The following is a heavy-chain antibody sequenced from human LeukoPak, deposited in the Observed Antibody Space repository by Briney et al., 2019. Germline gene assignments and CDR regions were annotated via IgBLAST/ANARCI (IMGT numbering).Heavy chain of an antibody. D-gene: IGHD6-19*01. J-gene: IGHJ3*02. CDR3: ARTPLYSSGWLHAFDI. Sequence: GGSLRLSCAASGFTFSSYSMNWVRQAPGKGLEWVSYISSSSSTIYYADSVKGRFTISRDNAKNSLYLQMNSLRAEDTAVYYCARTPLYSSGWLHAFDIWGQGTMVTVSS. CDR1: GFTFSSYS. CDR2: ISSSSSTI. V-gene: IGHV3-48*04.